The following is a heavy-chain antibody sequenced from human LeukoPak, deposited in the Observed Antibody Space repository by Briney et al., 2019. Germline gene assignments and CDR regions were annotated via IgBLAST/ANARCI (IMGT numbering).Heavy chain of an antibody. D-gene: IGHD2-2*01. J-gene: IGHJ5*02. CDR2: ISSTSTFI. Sequence: GGSLRLSCAASGFTFSRYSMNWVRQAPGKGLEWVASISSTSTFIYSADSVKGRFTISRDNSKNTLYLQMSGLKAEDTAVYYCAKDREPSSSSPNWFDPWGQGTLVTVSS. CDR1: GFTFSRYS. V-gene: IGHV3-21*04. CDR3: AKDREPSSSSPNWFDP.